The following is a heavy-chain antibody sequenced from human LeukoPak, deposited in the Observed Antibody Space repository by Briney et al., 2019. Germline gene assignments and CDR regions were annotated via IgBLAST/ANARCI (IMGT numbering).Heavy chain of an antibody. CDR1: GFTFSTYN. V-gene: IGHV3-21*01. CDR2: ISSSSSYI. J-gene: IGHJ4*02. Sequence: GGSLRLSCSASGFTFSTYNMNWVRQPPGKGLEWVSSISSSSSYIYSADSVKGRFTISRDNAQNSLYLQMNSLTAGDMAVYYCARSPGLGSYYYYFDYWGQGTLVTVSS. CDR3: ARSPGLGSYYYYFDY. D-gene: IGHD3-10*01.